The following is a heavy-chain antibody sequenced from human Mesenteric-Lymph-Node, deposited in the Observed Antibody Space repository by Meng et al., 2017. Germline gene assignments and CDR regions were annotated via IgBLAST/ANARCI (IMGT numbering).Heavy chain of an antibody. V-gene: IGHV4-38-2*01. CDR1: GYSISSGYY. Sequence: GSLRLSCAVSGYSISSGYYWGWIRQPPGKGLEWIGSIYHSGSTYYNPSLKSRVTISVDTSKNQFSLKLSSVTAADTAVYYCARNIAVAGTVVWGQGTLVTVSS. D-gene: IGHD6-19*01. CDR2: IYHSGST. CDR3: ARNIAVAGTVV. J-gene: IGHJ4*02.